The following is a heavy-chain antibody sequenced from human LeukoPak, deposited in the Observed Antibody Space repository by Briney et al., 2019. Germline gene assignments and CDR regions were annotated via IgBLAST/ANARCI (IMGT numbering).Heavy chain of an antibody. D-gene: IGHD1-20*01. Sequence: TPSETLSLTCIVSAGSVSGYYWSWIRQPPGKGLEWIGYIYYSGSTNYNPSLKSRVTISVDTSKNQFSLNLSSVTAADTAVYYCARDLGRYNWNPYFDSWGQGTLVTVSS. CDR1: AGSVSGYY. V-gene: IGHV4-59*02. CDR2: IYYSGST. CDR3: ARDLGRYNWNPYFDS. J-gene: IGHJ4*02.